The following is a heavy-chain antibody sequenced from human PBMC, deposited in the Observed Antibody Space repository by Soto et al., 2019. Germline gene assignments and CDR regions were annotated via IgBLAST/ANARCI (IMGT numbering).Heavy chain of an antibody. CDR2: IKPKTDRGPTT. J-gene: IGHJ4*02. Sequence: GGSLRLCFAASGFVVTDAWLSWVRQAPGKWLEWVFRIKPKTDRGPTTEYAASVKGRFALSKYDSTDMVYLKMNSLKIEDTDVYYCNTDGQWYFWTPYYFEHWGQGTPVPVSS. CDR1: GFVVTDAW. CDR3: NTDGQWYFWTPYYFEH. V-gene: IGHV3-15*01. D-gene: IGHD3-3*01.